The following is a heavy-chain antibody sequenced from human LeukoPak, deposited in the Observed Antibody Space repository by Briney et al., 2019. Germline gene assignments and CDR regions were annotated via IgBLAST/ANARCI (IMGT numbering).Heavy chain of an antibody. J-gene: IGHJ4*02. D-gene: IGHD4-23*01. Sequence: GGSLRLSCVASGFTFSSYAMSWVRQAPGKGLEWVSAISGSGGSTYYADSVKGRFTISRDNSKNTLFLQMNSLRAEDTAVYYCAKSFDYGGNSLGSFFDYWGQGTLVTVSS. CDR3: AKSFDYGGNSLGSFFDY. CDR2: ISGSGGST. V-gene: IGHV3-23*01. CDR1: GFTFSSYA.